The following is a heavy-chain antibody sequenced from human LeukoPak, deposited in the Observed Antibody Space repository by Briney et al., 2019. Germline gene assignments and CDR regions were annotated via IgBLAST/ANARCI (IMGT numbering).Heavy chain of an antibody. J-gene: IGHJ5*02. CDR3: ARARYCTNGVCYTPRHNWFDP. CDR2: ISSSSSYI. V-gene: IGHV3-21*01. Sequence: GGSLRLSCAASGFTFSSYSMNWVRQALGKGLEWVSSISSSSSYIYYADSVKGRFTISRDNAKNSLYLQMNSLRAEDTAVYYCARARYCTNGVCYTPRHNWFDPWGQGTLVTVSS. CDR1: GFTFSSYS. D-gene: IGHD2-8*01.